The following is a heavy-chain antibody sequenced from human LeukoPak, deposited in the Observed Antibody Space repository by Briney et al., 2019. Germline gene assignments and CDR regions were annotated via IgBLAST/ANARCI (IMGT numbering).Heavy chain of an antibody. CDR2: MSSSGST. J-gene: IGHJ2*01. V-gene: IGHV4-4*07. Sequence: KPSETLSLTCTVSGASISLYYWSWIRQPAGKGLEWIGRMSSSGSTNYNPSLKSRVTMSVDTSKIQFSLDLSSVTAADTAVYYCARDSRTERPWYFDLWGRGTLVTVSS. CDR3: ARDSRTERPWYFDL. CDR1: GASISLYY. D-gene: IGHD3/OR15-3a*01.